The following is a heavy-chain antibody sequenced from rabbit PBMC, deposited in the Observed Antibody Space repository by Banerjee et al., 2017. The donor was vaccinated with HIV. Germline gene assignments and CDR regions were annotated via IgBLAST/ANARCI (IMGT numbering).Heavy chain of an antibody. CDR2: INTSSGNT. V-gene: IGHV1S45*01. Sequence: QEQLEESGGDLVQPEGSLTLSCKASGFDFSSYYMCWVRQAPGKGLEWIACINTSSGNTVYASWAKGRFTISKTSSTTVTLQMTSLTAADTATYFCARGVTMTMVTFALWGPGTLVTVS. D-gene: IGHD2-1*01. CDR3: ARGVTMTMVTFAL. CDR1: GFDFSSYY. J-gene: IGHJ4*01.